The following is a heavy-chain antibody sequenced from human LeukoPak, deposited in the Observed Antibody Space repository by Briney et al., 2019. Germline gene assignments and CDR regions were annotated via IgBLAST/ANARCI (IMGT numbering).Heavy chain of an antibody. D-gene: IGHD4-11*01. J-gene: IGHJ4*02. V-gene: IGHV3-30*02. Sequence: PGGSLRLSCAASGFTFSSYGMHWVRQAPGKGLEWVAFIRYDGSNKYYADSVKGRFTISRDSSKNTLYMRMSSLRAEDTAVYYCVKRRRDSIGHFDSWGQGTLVTVSS. CDR2: IRYDGSNK. CDR3: VKRRRDSIGHFDS. CDR1: GFTFSSYG.